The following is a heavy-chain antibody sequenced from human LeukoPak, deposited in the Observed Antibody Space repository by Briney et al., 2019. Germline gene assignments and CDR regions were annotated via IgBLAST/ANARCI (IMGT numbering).Heavy chain of an antibody. CDR1: GGSISSGGYS. CDR2: IYYSGST. D-gene: IGHD5-24*01. Sequence: SETLSLTCTVSGGSISSGGYSWSWIRQHPGKGLEWIGYIYYSGSTYYNPSLKSRVTISVDTSKNQFSLKLSSVTAADTAVYYCARAGRTLQWLHNADDAFDIWGQGTMVTVSS. J-gene: IGHJ3*02. CDR3: ARAGRTLQWLHNADDAFDI. V-gene: IGHV4-31*03.